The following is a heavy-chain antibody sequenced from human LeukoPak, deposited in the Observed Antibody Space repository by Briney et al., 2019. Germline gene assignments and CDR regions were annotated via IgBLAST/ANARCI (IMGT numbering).Heavy chain of an antibody. V-gene: IGHV4-4*02. D-gene: IGHD1-26*01. CDR3: ARDLSGRPQGWYFDL. CDR2: IYHSGST. CDR1: GGSISSSNW. Sequence: SGTLSLTCAVSGGSISSSNWWSWVRQPPGKGLEWIGEIYHSGSTNYNPSLKGRVTISVDKSKNQFSLKLSSVTAADTAVYYCARDLSGRPQGWYFDLWGRGTLVTVSS. J-gene: IGHJ2*01.